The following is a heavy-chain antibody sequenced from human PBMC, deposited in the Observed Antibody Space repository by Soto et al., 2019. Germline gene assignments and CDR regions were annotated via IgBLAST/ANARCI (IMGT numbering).Heavy chain of an antibody. Sequence: GGSLRLSWEASGLTFSSYAMHWVRQAPGKGLEWVAVISHDGNVNYYSESVKGRFTMSRDNSKYTLYLQMDSLRTEDTAVYFCAKDEYWESHFYYFMDLWGKGTPVTVSS. CDR3: AKDEYWESHFYYFMDL. V-gene: IGHV3-30*18. CDR2: ISHDGNVN. J-gene: IGHJ6*03. D-gene: IGHD2-8*02. CDR1: GLTFSSYA.